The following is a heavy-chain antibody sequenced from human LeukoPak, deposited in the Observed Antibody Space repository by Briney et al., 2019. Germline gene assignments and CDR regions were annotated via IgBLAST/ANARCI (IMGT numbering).Heavy chain of an antibody. CDR1: GLTFSNYP. CDR3: AKDRGY. J-gene: IGHJ4*02. D-gene: IGHD6-13*01. V-gene: IGHV3-23*01. Sequence: GGSLRLSCATSGLTFSNYPMTWVRQAPGKGLEWVSAISTNGDKTDYADSVKGRFTISRDNSKNTLYLQMNSLRAEDTAVYYCAKDRGYWGQGTLGTVSS. CDR2: ISTNGDKT.